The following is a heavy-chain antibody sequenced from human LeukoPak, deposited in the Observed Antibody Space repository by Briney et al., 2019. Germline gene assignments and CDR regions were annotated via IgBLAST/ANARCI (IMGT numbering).Heavy chain of an antibody. Sequence: PGGSLRLSCAASGFTFTNYWMSWVRQAPGKGLEWVANTKQDETEKHYADSVKGRFTISRDNAQNSLYLQMNSLRAEDTAVCFCARNRQWLLADYWGQGTVVTVSS. CDR1: GFTFTNYW. J-gene: IGHJ4*02. V-gene: IGHV3-7*04. D-gene: IGHD3-22*01. CDR3: ARNRQWLLADY. CDR2: TKQDETEK.